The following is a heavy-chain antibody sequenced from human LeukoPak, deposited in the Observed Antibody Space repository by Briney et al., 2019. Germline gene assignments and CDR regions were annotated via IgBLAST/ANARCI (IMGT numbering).Heavy chain of an antibody. Sequence: GGSLRLSCAASGFTFSSYGMSWVRQAPGKGLEWVSAISGSGGSTFYADSVKGRFTISRDNSKNTLYLQMNSLRAEDTAVYYCVTEVSGSFPTWGQGTLVTVSS. D-gene: IGHD1-26*01. J-gene: IGHJ4*02. CDR3: VTEVSGSFPT. CDR1: GFTFSSYG. V-gene: IGHV3-23*01. CDR2: ISGSGGST.